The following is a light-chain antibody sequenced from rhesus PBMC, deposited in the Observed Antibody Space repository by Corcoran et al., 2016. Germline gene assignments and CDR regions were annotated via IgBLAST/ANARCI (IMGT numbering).Light chain of an antibody. V-gene: IGKV3-40*03. J-gene: IGKJ1*01. CDR3: PQYNGLLPT. CDR1: QSVGSY. Sequence: EIVMTQSPATLSLSPGETATLSCRASQSVGSYLAWYQQKPGQAPKLLVHSAYFRATGIPDRFSGSGSSTDFSLTNSRLEPEDVGIYHCPQYNGLLPTFGQRTKVEIK. CDR2: SAY.